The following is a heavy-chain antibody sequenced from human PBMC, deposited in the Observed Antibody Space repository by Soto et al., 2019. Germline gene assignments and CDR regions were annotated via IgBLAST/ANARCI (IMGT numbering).Heavy chain of an antibody. J-gene: IGHJ3*02. CDR2: IYYSGST. CDR1: GGSISSYY. V-gene: IGHV4-59*01. CDR3: ATPYDSSGYRGAFHI. Sequence: SETLSLTCTVSGGSISSYYWSWIRQPPGKGLEWIGYIYYSGSTNYNPSLKSRVTISVDTSKNQFSLKLSSVTAADTAVYYCATPYDSSGYRGAFHIWGQGTMVTVSS. D-gene: IGHD3-22*01.